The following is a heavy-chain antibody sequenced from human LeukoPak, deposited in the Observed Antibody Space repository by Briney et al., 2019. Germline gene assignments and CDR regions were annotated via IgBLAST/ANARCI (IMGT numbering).Heavy chain of an antibody. CDR1: GYSFTSYW. V-gene: IGHV5-51*01. CDR2: IYPGDSDT. Sequence: GESLKISCKGSGYSFTSYWIGWVRQMPGKGLEWMGIIYPGDSDTRYSPSFQGQVTISADKSISTAYLRWSSLKASDTAMYYCARPGSTATNDFDYWGQGTLVTVSS. D-gene: IGHD1-26*01. CDR3: ARPGSTATNDFDY. J-gene: IGHJ4*02.